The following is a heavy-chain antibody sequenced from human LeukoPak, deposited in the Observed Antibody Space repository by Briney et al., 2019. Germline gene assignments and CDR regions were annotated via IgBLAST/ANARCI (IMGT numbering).Heavy chain of an antibody. Sequence: SETLSLTCTVSGGSISSSSYYWGWIRQPPGKGLEWIGSIYYSGSTYYDPSRKSRVTISVDTSKNQFSPKLSYVTAADTAVYYCARVLVGATDWGQGTLVTVSS. V-gene: IGHV4-39*07. CDR3: ARVLVGATD. CDR1: GGSISSSSYY. D-gene: IGHD1-26*01. J-gene: IGHJ4*02. CDR2: IYYSGST.